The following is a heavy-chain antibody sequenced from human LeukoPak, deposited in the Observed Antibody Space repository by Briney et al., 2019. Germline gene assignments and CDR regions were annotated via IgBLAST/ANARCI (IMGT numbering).Heavy chain of an antibody. Sequence: PGGSLRLSCAASGFTFSSCAMSWVRQAPGKGLEWVSAISGSGGSTYYADSVKGRFTISRDNSKNTLYLQMNSLRAEDTAVYYCAKVPNRYCSGGTCYMDYWGQGTLVTVSS. J-gene: IGHJ4*02. CDR3: AKVPNRYCSGGTCYMDY. V-gene: IGHV3-23*01. D-gene: IGHD2-15*01. CDR2: ISGSGGST. CDR1: GFTFSSCA.